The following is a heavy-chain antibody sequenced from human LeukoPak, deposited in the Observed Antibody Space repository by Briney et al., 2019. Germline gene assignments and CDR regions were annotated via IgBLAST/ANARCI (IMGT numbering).Heavy chain of an antibody. J-gene: IGHJ4*02. CDR1: GFTFSSYS. D-gene: IGHD1-26*01. Sequence: GGSLRLSCAASGFTFSSYSMNWVRQASGKGLEWVSSISSSSSYIYYADSVKGRFTISRDNAKNSLYLQMNSLRAEDTAVYYCARGSEWELLSCDYWGQGTLVTVSS. V-gene: IGHV3-21*06. CDR2: ISSSSSYI. CDR3: ARGSEWELLSCDY.